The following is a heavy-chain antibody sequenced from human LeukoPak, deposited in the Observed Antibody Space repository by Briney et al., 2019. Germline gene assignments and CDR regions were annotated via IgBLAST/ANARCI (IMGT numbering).Heavy chain of an antibody. V-gene: IGHV3-30*03. D-gene: IGHD4-17*01. CDR3: ARDLLLSLGTVTHVGGLGY. CDR1: GFTFSSYG. Sequence: GRSLRLSCAASGFTFSSYGMHWVRQAPGKGLEWVAVISYDGSNKYYADSVKGRFTISRDNSKNTLYLQMNSLRAEDTAVYYCARDLLLSLGTVTHVGGLGYWGQGTLVTVSS. J-gene: IGHJ4*02. CDR2: ISYDGSNK.